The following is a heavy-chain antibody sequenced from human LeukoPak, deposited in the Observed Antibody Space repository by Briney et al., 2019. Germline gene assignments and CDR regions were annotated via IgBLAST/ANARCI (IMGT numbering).Heavy chain of an antibody. CDR3: ARGNREPRAEYYYDSSGYYPRVGYWYFDL. CDR2: IYYSGST. D-gene: IGHD3-22*01. V-gene: IGHV4-39*01. CDR1: GGSISSSSYY. J-gene: IGHJ2*01. Sequence: SETLSLTCTVSGGSISSSSYYWGWIRQPPGKGLEWIGSIYYSGSTYYNPSLKSRVTISVDTSKNQFSLKLSSVTAADTAVYYCARGNREPRAEYYYDSSGYYPRVGYWYFDLWGRGTLVTVSS.